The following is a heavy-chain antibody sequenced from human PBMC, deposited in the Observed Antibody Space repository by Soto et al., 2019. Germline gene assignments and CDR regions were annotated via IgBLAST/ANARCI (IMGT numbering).Heavy chain of an antibody. CDR1: GYTFTSYY. CDR2: INPSGGST. V-gene: IGHV1-46*03. J-gene: IGHJ5*02. D-gene: IGHD2-2*01. Sequence: ASVKVSFKASGYTFTSYYMHWVRQAPGQGLEWMGIINPSGGSTSYAQKFQGRVTMTRDTSTSTVYMELSSLRSEDTAVYYCARGNDCSSTSCYSPYNWFEPWGQGTLVTVSS. CDR3: ARGNDCSSTSCYSPYNWFEP.